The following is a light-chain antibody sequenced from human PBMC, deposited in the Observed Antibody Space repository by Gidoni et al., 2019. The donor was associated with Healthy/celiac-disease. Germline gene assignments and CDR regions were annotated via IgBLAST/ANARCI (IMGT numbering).Light chain of an antibody. CDR3: SSYTSSSTYVV. V-gene: IGLV2-14*01. Sequence: SALTQPAPVSGSPGQSITISCTGTSSDVGGYNYVSWYQQHPGKAPQLMIYDVSNRPSGVSSRFSGSKSGTTASLTISGLQAEDEADYYCSSYTSSSTYVVFGGGTKLTVL. CDR1: SSDVGGYNY. CDR2: DVS. J-gene: IGLJ2*01.